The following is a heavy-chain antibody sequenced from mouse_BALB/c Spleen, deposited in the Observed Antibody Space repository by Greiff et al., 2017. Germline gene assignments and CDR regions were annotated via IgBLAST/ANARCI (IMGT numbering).Heavy chain of an antibody. CDR2: IRSKSNNYAT. CDR3: VRPQIYYYGSSYFWYFDV. Sequence: EVQLVESGGGLVQPKGSLKLSCAASGFTFNTYAMNWVRQAPGKGLEWVARIRSKSNNYATYYADSVKDRFTISRDDSQSMLYLQMNNLKTEDTAMYYCVRPQIYYYGSSYFWYFDVWGAGTTVTVSS. CDR1: GFTFNTYA. J-gene: IGHJ1*01. D-gene: IGHD1-1*01. V-gene: IGHV10-1*02.